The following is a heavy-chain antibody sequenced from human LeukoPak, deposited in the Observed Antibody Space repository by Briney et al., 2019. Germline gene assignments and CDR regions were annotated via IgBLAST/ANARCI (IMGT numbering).Heavy chain of an antibody. Sequence: SETQSLTCTVSGYSISSGYYWGWIRQPPGKGLEWIGSIYHSGSTYYNPSLKSRVTISVDTSKNQFSLKLSSVTAADTAVYYCARGVVIAPQTFDYWGQGTLVTVSS. D-gene: IGHD2-21*01. CDR2: IYHSGST. V-gene: IGHV4-38-2*02. CDR3: ARGVVIAPQTFDY. J-gene: IGHJ4*02. CDR1: GYSISSGYY.